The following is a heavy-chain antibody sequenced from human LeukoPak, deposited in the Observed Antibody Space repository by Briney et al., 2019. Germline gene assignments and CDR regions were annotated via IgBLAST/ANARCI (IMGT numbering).Heavy chain of an antibody. D-gene: IGHD3-10*01. V-gene: IGHV4-31*03. Sequence: PSETLSLTCTLSGDSISSGGYCWNWFRQHPGKGLEWIGYIYSSGNTFYNPSLKSRVIISVDTSKNQFSLKLSSVTAADTALYYCAGSEAPITPPPYGMGVWGQGTKVTVSS. CDR2: IYSSGNT. CDR3: AGSEAPITPPPYGMGV. J-gene: IGHJ6*02. CDR1: GDSISSGGYC.